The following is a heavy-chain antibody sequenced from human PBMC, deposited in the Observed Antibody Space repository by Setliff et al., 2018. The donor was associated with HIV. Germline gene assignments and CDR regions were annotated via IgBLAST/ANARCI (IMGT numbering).Heavy chain of an antibody. Sequence: PSETLSLTCSVSGGSVGSGSYNWSWIRQSPGKGLEWLGYIYYSGSTTYNPSLKSRVTMSIDKSKNQFSLKLRSVTAADTAVYYCARDPPGYGDSNDYWGQGTLVTVSS. D-gene: IGHD4-17*01. V-gene: IGHV4-61*01. CDR1: GGSVGSGSYN. J-gene: IGHJ4*02. CDR3: ARDPPGYGDSNDY. CDR2: IYYSGST.